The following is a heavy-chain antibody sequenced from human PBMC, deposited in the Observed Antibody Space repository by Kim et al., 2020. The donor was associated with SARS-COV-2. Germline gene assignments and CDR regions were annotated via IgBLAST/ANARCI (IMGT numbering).Heavy chain of an antibody. V-gene: IGHV3-15*01. J-gene: IGHJ3*02. CDR2: IKSKTVGGTT. Sequence: GGSLRLSCAASGFTFSNAWMSWVRQAPGKGLEWVGRIKSKTVGGTTDYAAPGKGRFIISRDDSKNTLYLQMNSLKTEDTDVYYCTTDFHLYYYDSSGPVAFDIWGQGTLVTVS. CDR3: TTDFHLYYYDSSGPVAFDI. D-gene: IGHD3-22*01. CDR1: GFTFSNAW.